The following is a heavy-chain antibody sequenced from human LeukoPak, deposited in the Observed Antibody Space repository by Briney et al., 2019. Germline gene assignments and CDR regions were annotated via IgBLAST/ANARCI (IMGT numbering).Heavy chain of an antibody. Sequence: PGGSLRLSCAASGFTFSSYSMNWVRQAPGEGLEWVSSISSSSSYIYYADSVKGRFTISRDNAKNSLYLQMNSLRAEDTAVYYCARFARGSSSGGDYWGQGTLVTVSS. V-gene: IGHV3-21*01. D-gene: IGHD6-6*01. J-gene: IGHJ4*02. CDR3: ARFARGSSSGGDY. CDR2: ISSSSSYI. CDR1: GFTFSSYS.